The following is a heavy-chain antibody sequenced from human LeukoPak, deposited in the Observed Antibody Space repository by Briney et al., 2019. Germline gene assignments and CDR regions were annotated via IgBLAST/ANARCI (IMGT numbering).Heavy chain of an antibody. CDR2: MNPGSGDT. V-gene: IGHV1-8*02. Sequence: GASVTVSCKASGYTFSNFDVNWVRQAPGRGLEWMAWMNPGSGDTGYEGKFQARLTMSSNTSITTASMELSSLTSEDTAVYYCARSRRGYYMDVWGKGTTVIVSS. J-gene: IGHJ6*03. CDR1: GYTFSNFD. CDR3: ARSRRGYYMDV.